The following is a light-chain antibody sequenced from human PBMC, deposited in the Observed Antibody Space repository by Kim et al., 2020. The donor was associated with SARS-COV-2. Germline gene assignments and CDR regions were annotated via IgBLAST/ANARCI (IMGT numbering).Light chain of an antibody. Sequence: APGKTARITCGGNNIGSKSVHWYQQKPGQAPALVVYSDSDRPSGIPERFSGPNSGKTATLTISRVERGDEAESYGKVWDSRSDRPVFGGGTQVTVL. J-gene: IGLJ3*02. V-gene: IGLV3-21*03. CDR2: SDS. CDR3: KVWDSRSDRPV. CDR1: NIGSKS.